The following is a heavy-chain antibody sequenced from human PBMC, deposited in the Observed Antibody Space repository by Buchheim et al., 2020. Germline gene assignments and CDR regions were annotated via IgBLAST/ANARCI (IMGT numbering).Heavy chain of an antibody. CDR1: GFTFSSYS. Sequence: EVQLVESGGGLVQPGGSLRLSCAASGFTFSSYSMNWVRQAPGKGLEWVSYISSSSSTIYYADSVKGRFTISRDNAKTSLYLQMNSLRAEDTAVYYCAREGLVVVAATMPYFDYWGQGTL. D-gene: IGHD2-15*01. V-gene: IGHV3-48*01. CDR2: ISSSSSTI. J-gene: IGHJ4*02. CDR3: AREGLVVVAATMPYFDY.